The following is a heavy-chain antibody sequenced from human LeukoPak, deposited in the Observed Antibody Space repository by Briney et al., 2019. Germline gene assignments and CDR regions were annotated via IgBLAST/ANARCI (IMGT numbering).Heavy chain of an antibody. CDR1: GGSFSGYY. J-gene: IGHJ4*02. V-gene: IGHV4-34*01. CDR2: INHSGST. CDR3: ARGVRITIFGVVITNHFDY. D-gene: IGHD3-3*01. Sequence: PSETLSLTCAVYGGSFSGYYWSWIRQPPGKGLEWIGEINHSGSTNYNPSLKSRVTISVDTSKNQFSLKLSSVTAADTAVYYCARGVRITIFGVVITNHFDYWGQGTLVTVSS.